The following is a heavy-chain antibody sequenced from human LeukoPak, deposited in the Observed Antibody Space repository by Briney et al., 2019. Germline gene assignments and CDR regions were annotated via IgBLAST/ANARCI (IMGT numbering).Heavy chain of an antibody. V-gene: IGHV3-7*05. Sequence: GGSLRLSCAASGFTFSRYWMSWVRQAPGRGLEWVANIKHDGSQKYYVDFVKGRITISRDNAKNSLYLQMTSLRAEDTAVYYCARDGMGGIKAFDIWGQGTMVTVSS. CDR2: IKHDGSQK. CDR3: ARDGMGGIKAFDI. CDR1: GFTFSRYW. D-gene: IGHD3-10*01. J-gene: IGHJ3*02.